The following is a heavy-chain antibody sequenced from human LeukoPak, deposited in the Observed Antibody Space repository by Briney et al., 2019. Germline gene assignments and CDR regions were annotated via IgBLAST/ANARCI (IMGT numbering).Heavy chain of an antibody. CDR2: IRYDGTNK. CDR1: GFTFSSYA. D-gene: IGHD3-10*01. CDR3: ARDYDSGTYYINY. Sequence: GGSLRLSCAASGFTFSSYAMSWVRQAPGKGLEWVAFIRYDGTNKYYADSVKGRFTISRDNSQNIVDLQMNSLRAEDTAVYYCARDYDSGTYYINYRGQGTLVTVSS. J-gene: IGHJ4*02. V-gene: IGHV3-30*02.